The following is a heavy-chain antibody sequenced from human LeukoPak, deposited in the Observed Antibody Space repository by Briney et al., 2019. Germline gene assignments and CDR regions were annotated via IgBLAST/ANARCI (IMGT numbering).Heavy chain of an antibody. CDR3: ARQIVAGTEYYYYYGMDV. J-gene: IGHJ6*02. D-gene: IGHD6-19*01. Sequence: SETLSLTCTVSGGSISSSSYYWGWIRQPPGKGLEWIGSIYYSGSTHYNPSLKSRVTISVDTSKNQFSLKLSSVTAADTAVYYCARQIVAGTEYYYYYGMDVWGQGTTVTVSS. CDR2: IYYSGST. CDR1: GGSISSSSYY. V-gene: IGHV4-39*01.